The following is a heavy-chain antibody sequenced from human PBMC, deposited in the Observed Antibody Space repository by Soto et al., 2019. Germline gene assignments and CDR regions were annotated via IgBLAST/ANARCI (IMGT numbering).Heavy chain of an antibody. Sequence: SETLSLTCTVSGGSISRGGYYWSWIRQHPGKGLEWIGYIYYSGSTYYNPSLKSRVTISVDTSKNQFSLKLSSVTAADTAVYYCARVDAGYSSSWQAFDYWGQGTLVTVSS. CDR2: IYYSGST. V-gene: IGHV4-31*03. D-gene: IGHD6-13*01. J-gene: IGHJ4*02. CDR1: GGSISRGGYY. CDR3: ARVDAGYSSSWQAFDY.